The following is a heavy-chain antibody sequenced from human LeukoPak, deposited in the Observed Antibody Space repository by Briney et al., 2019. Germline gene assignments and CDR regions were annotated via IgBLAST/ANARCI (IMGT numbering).Heavy chain of an antibody. CDR2: IYYSGST. CDR1: GSGLSISNYY. J-gene: IGHJ4*02. V-gene: IGHV4-59*01. Sequence: SSETLSLTCTVSGSGLSISNYYWSWIRQPPGKGLEWIGYIYYSGSTNHNPSLKSRVTMSVDTSKNQLSLKLSSVTAADTAVYYCARDLRSSGWYVFDHWGRGTLVTVSS. CDR3: ARDLRSSGWYVFDH. D-gene: IGHD6-19*01.